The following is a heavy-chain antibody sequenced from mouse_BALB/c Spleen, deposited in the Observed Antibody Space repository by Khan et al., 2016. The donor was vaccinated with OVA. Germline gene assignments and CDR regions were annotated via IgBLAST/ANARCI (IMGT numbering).Heavy chain of an antibody. CDR3: TRSEGYDGGFAY. CDR1: GYTFTAYV. D-gene: IGHD2-3*01. J-gene: IGHJ3*01. V-gene: IGHV1S136*01. Sequence: VQLQQSGPELVKPGASVKMSCKASGYTFTAYVMQWVKQKPGQGLEWIGYIYPYNDVTKYNEKFKGKATLTSDKSSSTAYMELSSLTSDDSAVDYCTRSEGYDGGFAYWGQGTLVTVSA. CDR2: IYPYNDVT.